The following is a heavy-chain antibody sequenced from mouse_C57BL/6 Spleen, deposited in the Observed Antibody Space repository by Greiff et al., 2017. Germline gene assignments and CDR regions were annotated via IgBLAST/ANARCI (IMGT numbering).Heavy chain of an antibody. CDR2: IDPANGNT. D-gene: IGHD2-4*01. CDR3: ARKDYDYYYAMDY. CDR1: GFTFKNTY. J-gene: IGHJ4*01. V-gene: IGHV14-3*01. Sequence: VQLQQSVAELVRPGASVKLSCTASGFTFKNTYMHWVKQRPEQGLEWIGRIDPANGNTKYAPKFQGKATITVDTSSNTAYLQLSSLTSEDTAIYYCARKDYDYYYAMDYWGQGTSVTVSS.